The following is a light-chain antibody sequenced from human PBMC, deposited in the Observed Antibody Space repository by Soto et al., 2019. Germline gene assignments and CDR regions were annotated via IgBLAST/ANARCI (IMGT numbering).Light chain of an antibody. CDR2: EVT. CDR3: SSYTSSSTVV. CDR1: SSDFGAYKS. Sequence: QSALTQPASVSESPGQSITISCTGTSSDFGAYKSVSWYQQHPGEAPKLMIYEVTNRPSGVSNRFSGSKSGNTASLAISGLQAEDEADYYCSSYTSSSTVVFGGGTKVTVL. V-gene: IGLV2-14*01. J-gene: IGLJ2*01.